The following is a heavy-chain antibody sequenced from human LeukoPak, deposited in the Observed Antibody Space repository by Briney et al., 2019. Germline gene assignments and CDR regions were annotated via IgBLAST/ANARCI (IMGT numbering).Heavy chain of an antibody. Sequence: SETLSLTCTVSGGSISSYYWSWIRQPPGKGLEWIGEINHSGSTNYNPSLKSRVTISVDTSKNQFSLKLSSVTAADTAVYYCAKGYDRYYFDYWGQGTLVTVSS. V-gene: IGHV4-34*01. D-gene: IGHD5-12*01. CDR2: INHSGST. CDR1: GGSISSYY. CDR3: AKGYDRYYFDY. J-gene: IGHJ4*02.